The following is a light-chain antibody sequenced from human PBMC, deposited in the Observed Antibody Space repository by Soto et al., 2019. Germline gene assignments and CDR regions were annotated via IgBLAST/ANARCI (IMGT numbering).Light chain of an antibody. CDR3: QQRSSGYS. CDR2: GAS. V-gene: IGKV3-11*01. J-gene: IGKJ2*03. CDR1: QSIGSY. Sequence: EIVLTQSPATLSLSPGERATLSCRASQSIGSYLAWYQQKPGRAPRLLIYGASNRASGLPARFSGSGSGTDFTLTISSLEPEDFAVYYCQQRSSGYSFGQGTKLEIK.